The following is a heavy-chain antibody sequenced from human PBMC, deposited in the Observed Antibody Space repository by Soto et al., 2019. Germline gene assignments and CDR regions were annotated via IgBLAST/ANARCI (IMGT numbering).Heavy chain of an antibody. CDR2: IRSKANSYAT. D-gene: IGHD6-19*01. Sequence: EVQLVESGGGLVQPGGSLKLSCAASGFTFSGSAMHWVRQASGKGLEWVGRIRSKANSYATAYAASVKGRFTISRDDSKNTAYLQMNSLKTEETAVYYCTRQPESSKQWLVPSDYYGMDVWGQGTTVTVSS. V-gene: IGHV3-73*02. J-gene: IGHJ6*02. CDR1: GFTFSGSA. CDR3: TRQPESSKQWLVPSDYYGMDV.